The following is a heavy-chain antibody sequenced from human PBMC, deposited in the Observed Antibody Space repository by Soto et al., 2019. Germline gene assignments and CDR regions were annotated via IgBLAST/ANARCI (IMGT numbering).Heavy chain of an antibody. J-gene: IGHJ6*02. V-gene: IGHV3-30-3*01. Sequence: GGSLRLSCAASGFTFSSYAMHWVRQAPGKGLEWVAVISYDGSNKYYADSVKGRFTISRDNSKNTLYLQMNSLRAEDTAVYYCARGERNSEVLWFGELLYYYYGMDVWGQGTTVTVSS. CDR2: ISYDGSNK. CDR1: GFTFSSYA. D-gene: IGHD3-10*01. CDR3: ARGERNSEVLWFGELLYYYYGMDV.